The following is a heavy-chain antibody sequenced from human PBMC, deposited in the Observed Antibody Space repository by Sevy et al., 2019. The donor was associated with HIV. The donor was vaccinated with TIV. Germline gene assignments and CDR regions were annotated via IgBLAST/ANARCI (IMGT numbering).Heavy chain of an antibody. CDR3: ARLPSNYYDSGGYSGNDAFDI. J-gene: IGHJ3*02. CDR1: GFTFSSYG. CDR2: IWNDRSNK. V-gene: IGHV3-33*01. Sequence: GGSLRLSCAASGFTFSSYGMHWVRQAPGKGLEWVAVIWNDRSNKEYADSVKGRFTISRDNSKNTLYLQMNSLRAEDKAVYYCARLPSNYYDSGGYSGNDAFDIWGQGTMVTVSS. D-gene: IGHD3-22*01.